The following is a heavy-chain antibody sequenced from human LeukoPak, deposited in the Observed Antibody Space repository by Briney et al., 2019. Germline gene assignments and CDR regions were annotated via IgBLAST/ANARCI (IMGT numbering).Heavy chain of an antibody. J-gene: IGHJ4*02. CDR3: ARGLVPGFLHY. CDR1: GFTFSSSW. V-gene: IGHV3-74*01. Sequence: GGSLRLSCAASGFTFSSSWMYWVREAPGKGVVWVSRINIHEIITTYAHSVQGRFTISRDNAKNTLYLQMNSLRAEDTAVYYCARGLVPGFLHYWGQGTPVTVSS. D-gene: IGHD2/OR15-2a*01. CDR2: INIHEIIT.